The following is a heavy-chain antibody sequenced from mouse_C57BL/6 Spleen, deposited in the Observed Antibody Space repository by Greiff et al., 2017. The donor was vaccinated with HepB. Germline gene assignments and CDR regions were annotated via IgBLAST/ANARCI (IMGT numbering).Heavy chain of an antibody. CDR3: TRGSSGLAY. CDR2: IDPEEGDT. V-gene: IGHV14-1*01. Sequence: EVKLQESGAELVGPGASVKLSCTASGFNIKDYYMHWVKQRLEQGLEGIGRIDPEEGDTEYAPKFQGKATMPADTSSTTAYLQLSSLTSEDTAVDYCTRGSSGLAYWGQGTLVTVSA. D-gene: IGHD3-2*02. J-gene: IGHJ3*01. CDR1: GFNIKDYY.